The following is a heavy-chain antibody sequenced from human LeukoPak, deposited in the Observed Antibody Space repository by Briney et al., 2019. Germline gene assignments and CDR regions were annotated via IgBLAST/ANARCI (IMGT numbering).Heavy chain of an antibody. CDR1: GYIFSAYG. CDR2: ISAYMGNT. D-gene: IGHD2-2*02. V-gene: IGHV1-18*01. Sequence: ASVKVSCKASGYIFSAYGISWVRQAPGQGPEWMGWISAYMGNTNYAQKLQGRVTMTTDTSTSTAYMELRSLRSDDTAVYYCARDGDIVVVPAAIDSWFDPWGQGTLVAVSS. J-gene: IGHJ5*02. CDR3: ARDGDIVVVPAAIDSWFDP.